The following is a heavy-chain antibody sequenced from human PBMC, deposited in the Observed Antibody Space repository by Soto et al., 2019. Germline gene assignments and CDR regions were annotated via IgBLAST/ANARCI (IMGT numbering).Heavy chain of an antibody. Sequence: SETLSLTCTLSGASITSSGYYWSWIRQHPGKGLEWIGYIYYSGSTYYNPSLKSRVTISVDTSKNQFSLKLSSVTAADTAVYYCARDPDGSGPNFDYWGQGTVVTVSS. V-gene: IGHV4-31*03. J-gene: IGHJ4*02. CDR1: GASITSSGYY. D-gene: IGHD3-10*01. CDR3: ARDPDGSGPNFDY. CDR2: IYYSGST.